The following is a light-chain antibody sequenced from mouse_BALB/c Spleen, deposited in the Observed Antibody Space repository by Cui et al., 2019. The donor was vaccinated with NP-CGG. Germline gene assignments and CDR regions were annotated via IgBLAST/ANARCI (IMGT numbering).Light chain of an antibody. V-gene: IGLV1*01. CDR2: GTN. CDR1: TRPVKTNNY. Sequence: QAVVTQPSALTTSLGETVTLTCRSSTRPVKTNNYANWVQEKPDHLFTGLIGGTNNRAPGVPARFSGSLIGDKAALTITGAQTEDEAIYFCALWYSNHWVFGGGTKLTVL. J-gene: IGLJ1*01. CDR3: ALWYSNHWV.